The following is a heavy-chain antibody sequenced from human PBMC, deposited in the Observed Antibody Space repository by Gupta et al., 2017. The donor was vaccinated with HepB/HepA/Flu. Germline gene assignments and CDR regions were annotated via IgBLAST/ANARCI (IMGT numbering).Heavy chain of an antibody. D-gene: IGHD3-9*01. V-gene: IGHV3-74*01. CDR3: ARDFDWEGGV. J-gene: IGHJ6*02. CDR2: ISGDGSYT. Sequence: ELQLGESGGDLVQPGGSLRLSCAGSGFLHWVRQSPGKGLVWVSRISGDGSYTKYADSVMGRFTISRDNAKNTVYLQMNSLRVDDTAVYYCARDFDWEGGVWGQGTTVTVSS. CDR1: GFL.